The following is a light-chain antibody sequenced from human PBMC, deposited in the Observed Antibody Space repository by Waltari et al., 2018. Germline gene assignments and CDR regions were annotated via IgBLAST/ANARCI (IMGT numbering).Light chain of an antibody. J-gene: IGLJ2*01. V-gene: IGLV3-1*01. CDR3: QAWDSGTVV. CDR1: KLGDKY. Sequence: SYELTQAPSVSVSPGQTASITCSGDKLGDKYLNWYQHKPGQSPVLGIYQNSKRRSGIPERFSGSISRKTATLTISAAQAMDEADYYCQAWDSGTVVFGGGTKLTVL. CDR2: QNS.